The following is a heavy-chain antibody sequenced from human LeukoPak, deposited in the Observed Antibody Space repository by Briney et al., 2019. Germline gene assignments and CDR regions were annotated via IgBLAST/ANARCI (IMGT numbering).Heavy chain of an antibody. J-gene: IGHJ5*02. CDR3: AREVMKVSQNWFDP. CDR2: IIPICGTA. CDR1: GGTFSSYA. Sequence: VKVSCKASGGTFSSYAISWVRQAPGQRLEWMGGIIPICGTANYVQKIQGRVTITTDESTSTASMELSSLRSEDTAVYYCAREVMKVSQNWFDPWGEGTLVTVSS. V-gene: IGHV1-69*13. D-gene: IGHD2-8*01.